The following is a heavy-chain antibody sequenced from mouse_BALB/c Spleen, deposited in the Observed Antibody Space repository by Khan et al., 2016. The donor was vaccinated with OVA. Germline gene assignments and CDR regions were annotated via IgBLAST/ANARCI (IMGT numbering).Heavy chain of an antibody. V-gene: IGHV9-3-1*01. Sequence: LVESGPEVKKPGETVKISCKASGYSFTNYGMNWVRQAPGKGLKWMGWINTYTGEPKYDEDFKGRFAFSLETSASTAYLQINKLTNEDTATYFCASEGYWYFYVWGAGTMVTVSS. CDR1: GYSFTNYG. CDR2: INTYTGEP. J-gene: IGHJ1*01. CDR3: ASEGYWYFYV.